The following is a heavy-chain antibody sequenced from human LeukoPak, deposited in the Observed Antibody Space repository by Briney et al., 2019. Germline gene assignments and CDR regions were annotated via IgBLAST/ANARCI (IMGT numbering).Heavy chain of an antibody. CDR2: LYSGGSA. Sequence: GGSLRLSCAASGFTVSSYYMNWVRQAPGKGLEWVSVLYSGGSAYYADSVRGRFTISRHNLKNMLYLGMNSLRAEDTAIYYCARQYSGSYIDYWGQGTLVTVSS. CDR3: ARQYSGSYIDY. CDR1: GFTVSSYY. V-gene: IGHV3-66*04. D-gene: IGHD1-26*01. J-gene: IGHJ4*02.